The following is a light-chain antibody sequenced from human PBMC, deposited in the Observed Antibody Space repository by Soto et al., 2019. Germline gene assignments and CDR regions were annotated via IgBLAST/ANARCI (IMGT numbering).Light chain of an antibody. CDR2: DVS. V-gene: IGLV2-11*01. CDR3: QSYDSSLTGYVA. CDR1: SSDVGGYNY. Sequence: QSALTQPRSVSGSPGQSVTISCTGTSSDVGGYNYVSWYQQHPGKAPKLMIYDVSKRPSGVSDRFSASKSGTSASLAITGLQAEDEADYYCQSYDSSLTGYVAFGGGTKLTVL. J-gene: IGLJ2*01.